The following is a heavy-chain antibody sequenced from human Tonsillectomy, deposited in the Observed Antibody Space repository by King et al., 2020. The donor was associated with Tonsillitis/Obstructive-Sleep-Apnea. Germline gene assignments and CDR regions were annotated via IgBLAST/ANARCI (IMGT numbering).Heavy chain of an antibody. Sequence: VQLQQWGAGLLKPSEPLSLTCAVYGGSFSGYYWSWIRQPPGKGLEWIGEINHSGSTNYNPSLKSRVTISVDTSKNQFSLKLSSVTAADTAVYYCARELLYCSSTSCSPGAFDYWGQGTLVTVSS. J-gene: IGHJ4*02. D-gene: IGHD2-2*01. CDR2: INHSGST. CDR3: ARELLYCSSTSCSPGAFDY. CDR1: GGSFSGYY. V-gene: IGHV4-34*01.